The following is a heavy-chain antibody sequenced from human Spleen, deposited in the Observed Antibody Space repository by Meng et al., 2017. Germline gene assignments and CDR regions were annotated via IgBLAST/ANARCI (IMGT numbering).Heavy chain of an antibody. CDR1: GGSISLSY. CDR3: ARTLNWFDP. Sequence: QVQLRESGPGLVKPSENLSLTCSVSGGSISLSYWSWIRQPAGKGLEWIGRIYSSGSTNYNPSLKSRVTMSVDTSKNQFSLKLSSVAAADTAVYYCARTLNWFDPWGQGTLVTVSS. J-gene: IGHJ5*02. V-gene: IGHV4-4*07. CDR2: IYSSGST. D-gene: IGHD2/OR15-2a*01.